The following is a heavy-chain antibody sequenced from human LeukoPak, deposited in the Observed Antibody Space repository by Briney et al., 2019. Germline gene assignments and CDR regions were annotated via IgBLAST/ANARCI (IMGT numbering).Heavy chain of an antibody. CDR3: AKAEAIAVVVVAATLYDY. Sequence: GGSLRLSCAASGVTFSSYAMSWVRHAQGEGREWVSAIRGSGGSTYYADSVKGRFTISRDNSKNTLYLQMNSLRAEDTAVYYCAKAEAIAVVVVAATLYDYWGQGTLVTVSS. D-gene: IGHD2-15*01. CDR2: IRGSGGST. J-gene: IGHJ4*02. V-gene: IGHV3-23*01. CDR1: GVTFSSYA.